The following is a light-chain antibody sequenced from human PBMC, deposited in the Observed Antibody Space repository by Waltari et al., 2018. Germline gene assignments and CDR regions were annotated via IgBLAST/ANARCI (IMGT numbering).Light chain of an antibody. Sequence: EIVLTQSPGTLSLSPGERAPLACRASRSVCRSLAWYKQKPGQAPRPLIYDTSRRATGIPERFSGSGSGTDFSRTISRLEPEDFAVYYCQHYLRLPATFGQGTKVEI. CDR1: RSVCRS. J-gene: IGKJ1*01. CDR3: QHYLRLPAT. V-gene: IGKV3-20*01. CDR2: DTS.